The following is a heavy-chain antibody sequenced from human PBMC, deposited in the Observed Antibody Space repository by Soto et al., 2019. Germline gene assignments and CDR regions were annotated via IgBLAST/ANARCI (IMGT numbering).Heavy chain of an antibody. CDR1: GFTFSSYA. Sequence: GGSLRLSCAASGFTFSSYAMSWVRQAPGKGLEWVSAISGSGGSTYYADSVKGRFTISRDNSKNTLYLQMNSLRAEDTAVYYCAKDQSEMTTIRVFDYWGQGTLVTVSS. D-gene: IGHD4-4*01. V-gene: IGHV3-23*01. CDR2: ISGSGGST. J-gene: IGHJ4*02. CDR3: AKDQSEMTTIRVFDY.